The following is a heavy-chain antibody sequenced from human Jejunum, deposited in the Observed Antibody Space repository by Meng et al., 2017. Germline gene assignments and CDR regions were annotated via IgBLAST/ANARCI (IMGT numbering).Heavy chain of an antibody. D-gene: IGHD3-9*01. CDR3: AKNLRFFDWLPDY. J-gene: IGHJ4*02. CDR1: GFTFSSYA. CDR2: ISGSGGST. V-gene: IGHV3-23*01. Sequence: GESLKISCAASGFTFSSYAMSWVRQAPGKGPEWLSVISGSGGSTFYADSVKGRFTISRVTSKNTLYLQMNSLRADDAAVYYCAKNLRFFDWLPDYWDQGTLVTVSS.